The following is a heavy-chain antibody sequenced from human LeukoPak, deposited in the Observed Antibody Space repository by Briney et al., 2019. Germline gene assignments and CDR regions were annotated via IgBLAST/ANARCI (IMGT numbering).Heavy chain of an antibody. CDR2: LHYSGNT. D-gene: IGHD1-1*01. V-gene: IGHV4-39*07. J-gene: IGHJ4*02. CDR1: GDSIASSTFY. CDR3: ARDPNINWYYF. Sequence: SETLSLTCTVSGDSIASSTFYWGCIRQPPGKGLECIGSLHYSGNTYSNPSLKSRVTISVDTSKTPSSLKLSSVTAADTAMYYCARDPNINWYYFWGQGTLVTVSS.